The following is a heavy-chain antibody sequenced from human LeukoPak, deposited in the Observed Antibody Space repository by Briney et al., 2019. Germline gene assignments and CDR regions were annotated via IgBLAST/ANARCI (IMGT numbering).Heavy chain of an antibody. J-gene: IGHJ4*02. Sequence: LRLSCAASGFTFSDYYMSWIRQTPGKGLEWIGEINHSGSTNYSPSLKSRFIISVDTSKNQFSLRMRSVTAADTAVYFCARARGTVAIDYWSQGTLVTVSS. CDR1: GFTFSDYY. CDR3: ARARGTVAIDY. D-gene: IGHD5-12*01. V-gene: IGHV4-34*01. CDR2: INHSGST.